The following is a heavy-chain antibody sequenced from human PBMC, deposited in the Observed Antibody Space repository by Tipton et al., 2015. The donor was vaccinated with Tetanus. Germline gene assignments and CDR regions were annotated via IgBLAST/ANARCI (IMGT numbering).Heavy chain of an antibody. D-gene: IGHD5-18*01. CDR2: ISGSGGST. CDR3: AKDEEVDTAMTIDY. CDR1: GFTFSSYA. J-gene: IGHJ4*02. Sequence: GSLRLSCAASGFTFSSYAMSWVRQAPGKGLEWVPAISGSGGSTYYADSVKGRFTISRDNSKNTLYLQMNSLRAEDTAVYYCAKDEEVDTAMTIDYWGQGTLVTVSS. V-gene: IGHV3-23*01.